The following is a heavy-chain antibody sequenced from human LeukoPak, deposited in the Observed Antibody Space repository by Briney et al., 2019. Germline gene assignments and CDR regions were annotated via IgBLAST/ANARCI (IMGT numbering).Heavy chain of an antibody. J-gene: IGHJ4*02. CDR3: ARRESQWLVLGGGTFDY. V-gene: IGHV4-39*01. CDR1: GGSISSSSYY. CDR2: IYYSGNT. D-gene: IGHD6-19*01. Sequence: SETLSLTCTVSGGSISSSSYYWGWLRQPPGKGLEWIGTIYYSGNTYYNPSLKSRVAISVDTSKNQFSLKLSSVTAADTAVYYCARRESQWLVLGGGTFDYWGQGTLVTVSS.